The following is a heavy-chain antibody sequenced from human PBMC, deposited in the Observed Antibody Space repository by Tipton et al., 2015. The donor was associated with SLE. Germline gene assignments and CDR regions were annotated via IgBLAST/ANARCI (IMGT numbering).Heavy chain of an antibody. J-gene: IGHJ3*02. D-gene: IGHD3-3*01. CDR1: GYSISSGYY. CDR3: ARGKDYDFWSGYYRRDASDI. CDR2: IYHSGGT. Sequence: LRLSCTVSGYSISSGYYWGWIRQPPGKGLEWIGSIYHSGGTYSNPSLKSRVTISIDTSKNQFSLKLSSVTAADTSVYYCARGKDYDFWSGYYRRDASDIWGQGTMVTVSS. V-gene: IGHV4-38-2*02.